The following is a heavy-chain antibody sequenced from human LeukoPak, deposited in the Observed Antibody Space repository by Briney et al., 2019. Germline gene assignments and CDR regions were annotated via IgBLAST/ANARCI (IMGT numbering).Heavy chain of an antibody. J-gene: IGHJ4*02. D-gene: IGHD3-3*01. Sequence: PSETLSLTCAVYGGSFSGYYWSWIRQPPGKGLEWIGEINHSGSTNYNPSLRSRVTISVDTSKNQFSLTLSSVTAADTAVYYCARNDFWSGYYVDYWGQGTLVTVSS. CDR3: ARNDFWSGYYVDY. CDR1: GGSFSGYY. CDR2: INHSGST. V-gene: IGHV4-34*01.